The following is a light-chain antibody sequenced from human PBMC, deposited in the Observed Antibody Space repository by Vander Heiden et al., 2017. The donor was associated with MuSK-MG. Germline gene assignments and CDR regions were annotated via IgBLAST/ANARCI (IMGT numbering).Light chain of an antibody. V-gene: IGKV1-33*01. Sequence: DIQMTQSPSSLSASVGDRVTITCQASQDISNYLNWYQQKPGKAPKLLIYDASNLETGVPSRFSGSGSGTDFTFTISSLQPEDIATYYCQQYDPHTFGPGTKVDIK. CDR2: DAS. CDR1: QDISNY. CDR3: QQYDPHT. J-gene: IGKJ3*01.